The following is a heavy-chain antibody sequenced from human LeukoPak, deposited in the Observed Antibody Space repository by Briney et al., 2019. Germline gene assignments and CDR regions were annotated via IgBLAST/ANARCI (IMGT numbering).Heavy chain of an antibody. CDR3: AREGIAAASNWFDP. D-gene: IGHD6-13*01. V-gene: IGHV3-21*01. CDR1: GFTFSSYS. CDR2: ISSSSSYI. J-gene: IGHJ5*02. Sequence: PGGSLRLSCAASGFTFSSYSMNWVRQAPGKGLEWVSSISSSSSYIYYADSVKGRFTISRDNAKNSLYLQMNSLGAEDTAVYYCAREGIAAASNWFDPWGQGTLVTVSS.